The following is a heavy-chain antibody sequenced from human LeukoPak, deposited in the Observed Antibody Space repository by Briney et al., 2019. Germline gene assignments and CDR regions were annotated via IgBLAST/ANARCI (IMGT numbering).Heavy chain of an antibody. V-gene: IGHV4-59*01. CDR2: IYYSGST. Sequence: PSETLSLTCTVSGGSISSYYWSWIRQPPGKGLEWIGYIYYSGSTNYNPSLKSRVTISVNTSKNQFSLKLSSVPAADTAVYYCARGIQLWLPQFDYWGQGTLVTVSS. CDR1: GGSISSYY. D-gene: IGHD5-18*01. J-gene: IGHJ4*02. CDR3: ARGIQLWLPQFDY.